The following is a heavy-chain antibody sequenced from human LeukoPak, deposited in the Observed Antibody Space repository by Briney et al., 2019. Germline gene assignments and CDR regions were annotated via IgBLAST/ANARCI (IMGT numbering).Heavy chain of an antibody. V-gene: IGHV3-74*01. CDR1: GFTFSNYW. J-gene: IGHJ4*02. CDR3: ARQLRATPDY. CDR2: INIDETST. Sequence: GGSLRLSCAASGFTFSNYWMHWVRQAPGKGLMWVSRINIDETSTTYADSVKGRFTISRDNAKNTLYLQMNSLRADDTAVYYCARQLRATPDYWGQGTLVIVSA. D-gene: IGHD4-23*01.